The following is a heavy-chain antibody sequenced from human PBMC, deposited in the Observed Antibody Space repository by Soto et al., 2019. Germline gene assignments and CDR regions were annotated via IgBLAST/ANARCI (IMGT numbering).Heavy chain of an antibody. CDR1: GFTFSSYG. J-gene: IGHJ6*02. Sequence: PGGSLRLSCAASGFTFSSYGMRWVRQAPGKGLEWVAAISYDGSNTYYADSVKGRFSISRDNSQNTLYLQMNRLRVDDTAVYYCAKARREYGAGWSGFAYGMDVWGQGTTVTVSS. CDR3: AKARREYGAGWSGFAYGMDV. D-gene: IGHD3-3*01. V-gene: IGHV3-30*18. CDR2: ISYDGSNT.